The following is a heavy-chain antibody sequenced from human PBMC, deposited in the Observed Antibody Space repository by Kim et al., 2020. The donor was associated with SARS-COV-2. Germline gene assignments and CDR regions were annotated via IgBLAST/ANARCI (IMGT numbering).Heavy chain of an antibody. CDR3: ARAKRWLQPFDY. J-gene: IGHJ4*02. D-gene: IGHD5-12*01. V-gene: IGHV4-34*01. Sequence: SYTPSLKSRVTISVDTSKNQFSLKLSSVTAADTAVYYCARAKRWLQPFDYWGQGTLVTVSS.